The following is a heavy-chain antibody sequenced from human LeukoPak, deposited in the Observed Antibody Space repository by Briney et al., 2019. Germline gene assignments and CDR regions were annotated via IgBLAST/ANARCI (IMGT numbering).Heavy chain of an antibody. D-gene: IGHD2-2*01. CDR1: GFTFSSYS. V-gene: IGHV3-21*01. J-gene: IGHJ4*02. CDR3: ARGRRGDCSSTSCYLDY. CDR2: ISSSSSYI. Sequence: PGGSLRLSCAASGFTFSSYSMNWVRQAPGKGLEWVSSISSSSSYIYYADSVKGRFTISRDNAKNSLYLQMNSLRAEDTAVYYCARGRRGDCSSTSCYLDYWGQGTLVTVSS.